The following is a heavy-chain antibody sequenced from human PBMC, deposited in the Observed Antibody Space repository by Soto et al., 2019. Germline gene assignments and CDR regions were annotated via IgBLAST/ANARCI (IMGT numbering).Heavy chain of an antibody. Sequence: ASVKVSCKASGYTFTSYGISWVRQAPGQGLEWMGWISAYNGNTNYAQKLQGRVTMTTDTSTSTAYMELRSLRSDDTAVYYCARDFSSGWHQVLIDYYYYYYMDVWGKGTTVTVSS. J-gene: IGHJ6*03. D-gene: IGHD6-19*01. V-gene: IGHV1-18*01. CDR3: ARDFSSGWHQVLIDYYYYYYMDV. CDR1: GYTFTSYG. CDR2: ISAYNGNT.